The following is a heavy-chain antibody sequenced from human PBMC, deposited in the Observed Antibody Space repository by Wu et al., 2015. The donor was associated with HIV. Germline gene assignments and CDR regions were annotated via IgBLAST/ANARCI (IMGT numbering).Heavy chain of an antibody. CDR2: IIPLFDQA. J-gene: IGHJ3*01. D-gene: IGHD3-10*01. CDR1: GGTFSSFA. CDR3: ARVGAKQSWFIGSLIF. Sequence: QVHLVQSGAEAKKPGSSVKVSCKASGGTFSSFAISWVRQAPGQGLEWVGGIIPLFDQASYAQNVRGRVTITADESTSTSYMGSWDSLKSERTRPLYYCARVGAKQSWFIGSLIFWGQGDNGQTVSS. V-gene: IGHV1-69*12.